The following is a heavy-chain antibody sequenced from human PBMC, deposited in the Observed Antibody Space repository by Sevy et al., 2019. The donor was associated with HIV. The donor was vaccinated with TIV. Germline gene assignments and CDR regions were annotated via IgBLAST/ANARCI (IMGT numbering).Heavy chain of an antibody. V-gene: IGHV3-49*03. CDR2: IRSKAYGGTT. CDR3: TRDLEYSSSYYFDY. J-gene: IGHJ4*02. CDR1: GFTFGDYA. D-gene: IGHD6-6*01. Sequence: GGSLRPSCTASGFTFGDYAMRWFRQAPGKGLEWVGFIRSKAYGGTTEYAASVKGRVTISRDDSKSIAYLQMNSLKTEDTAVYYCTRDLEYSSSYYFDYWGQGTLVTVSS.